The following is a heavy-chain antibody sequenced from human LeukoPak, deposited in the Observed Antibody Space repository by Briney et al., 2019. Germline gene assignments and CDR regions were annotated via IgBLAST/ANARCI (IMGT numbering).Heavy chain of an antibody. V-gene: IGHV1-69*01. CDR2: IIPIFGTA. Sequence: SVKVSCKASGGTFSSYAISWVRQAPGQGLEWMGGIIPIFGTANYAQKFQGRVTITADESTSTAYMELSSLRSEDPAVYYCARGTPPGIAVAGTGDWFDPWGQGTLVTVSS. CDR1: GGTFSSYA. CDR3: ARGTPPGIAVAGTGDWFDP. J-gene: IGHJ5*02. D-gene: IGHD6-19*01.